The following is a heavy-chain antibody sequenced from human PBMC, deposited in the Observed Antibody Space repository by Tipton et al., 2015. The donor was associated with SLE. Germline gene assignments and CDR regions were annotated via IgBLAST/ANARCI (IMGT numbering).Heavy chain of an antibody. Sequence: TLSLTCAVYGGSFSGYYWSWIRQPPGKGLEWIGEINHSGSTNYNPSLKSQATISVDTPKNQFSLKLSSVTAADTAVYYCASKSSFGALDYWGQGTLVTVSS. D-gene: IGHD3-3*01. V-gene: IGHV4-34*01. CDR3: ASKSSFGALDY. CDR2: INHSGST. J-gene: IGHJ4*02. CDR1: GGSFSGYY.